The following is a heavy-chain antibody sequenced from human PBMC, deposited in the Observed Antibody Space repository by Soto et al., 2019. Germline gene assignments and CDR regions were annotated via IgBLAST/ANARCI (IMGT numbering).Heavy chain of an antibody. V-gene: IGHV4-61*01. Sequence: PSETLSLTCTVSGGSVSSGNYYWSWIRQPPGKGLEWIGYIYYSGSTNYNPSLKSRVTISVDTSKNQFSLKLSSVTAADTAVYYCARDAGYCSGGSCYMRWFDPWGQGTLVTVSS. CDR1: GGSVSSGNYY. CDR3: ARDAGYCSGGSCYMRWFDP. J-gene: IGHJ5*02. CDR2: IYYSGST. D-gene: IGHD2-15*01.